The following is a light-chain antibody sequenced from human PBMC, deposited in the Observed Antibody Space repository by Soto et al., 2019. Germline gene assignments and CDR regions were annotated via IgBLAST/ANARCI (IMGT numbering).Light chain of an antibody. CDR2: AAS. Sequence: AIRMTQSPSSFSASTGDRVTIICRASQGISSYLAWYQQKPGKATKLLIYAASTLQSGVPSRFSGSGSGTDFTLTISCLQSEDFATYYCQQYYSYPLTFGGGTKVEIK. J-gene: IGKJ4*01. CDR3: QQYYSYPLT. CDR1: QGISSY. V-gene: IGKV1-8*01.